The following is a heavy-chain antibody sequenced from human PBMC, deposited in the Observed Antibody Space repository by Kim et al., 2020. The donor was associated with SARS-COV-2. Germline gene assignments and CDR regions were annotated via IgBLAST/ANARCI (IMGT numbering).Heavy chain of an antibody. CDR1: GFTFSSYS. CDR2: ISSSSSYI. V-gene: IGHV3-21*01. Sequence: GGSLRLSCAASGFTFSSYSMNWVRQAPGKGLEWVSSISSSSSYIYYADSVKGRFTISRDNAKNSLYLQMNSLRAEDTAVYYCARGDYFGVVIKDYFDYWGQGTLVTVSS. J-gene: IGHJ4*02. D-gene: IGHD3-3*01. CDR3: ARGDYFGVVIKDYFDY.